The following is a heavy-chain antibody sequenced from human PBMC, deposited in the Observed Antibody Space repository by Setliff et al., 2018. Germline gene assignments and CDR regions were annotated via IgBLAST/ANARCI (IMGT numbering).Heavy chain of an antibody. CDR2: IYSIGSA. Sequence: SETLSLTCTVSGGSITSGNNYWSWIRQPAGKGLEWIGRIYSIGSATYNPSLKGRVTISLDRSENEFSLNLTSVTAADTAVYFCAREPSPSDALDIWGQGTMVTISS. J-gene: IGHJ3*02. CDR1: GGSITSGNNY. V-gene: IGHV4-61*02. CDR3: AREPSPSDALDI.